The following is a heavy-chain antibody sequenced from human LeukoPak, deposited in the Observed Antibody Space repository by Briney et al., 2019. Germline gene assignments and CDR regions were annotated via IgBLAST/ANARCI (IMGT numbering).Heavy chain of an antibody. CDR1: GFTFSSYA. V-gene: IGHV3-53*01. CDR3: ARVRSSGYAFDY. D-gene: IGHD3-22*01. Sequence: GGSLRLSCAASGFTFSSYAMSWVRQAPGKGLEWVSVIYSGGSTYYADSVKGRFTISRDNSKNTLYLQMNSLRAEDTAVYYCARVRSSGYAFDYWGQGTLVTVSS. CDR2: IYSGGST. J-gene: IGHJ4*02.